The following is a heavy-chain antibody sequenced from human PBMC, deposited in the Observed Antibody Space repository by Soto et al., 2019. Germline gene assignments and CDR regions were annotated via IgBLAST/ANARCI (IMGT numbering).Heavy chain of an antibody. Sequence: QVQLVQSGAEVKEPGSSVKVSCKASGGGNLRDYRTTWVRRAPGQGLEWMGGIIPKLGSANYAQKFQGRVTITAXEXTXXXXXXXXXXXXXXXXXXXXXXXXXGYNFGAVYWGQGTPVTVSS. CDR3: XXXXXGYNFGAVY. V-gene: IGHV1-69*01. D-gene: IGHD5-12*01. J-gene: IGHJ4*02. CDR1: GGGNLRDYR. CDR2: IIPKLGSA.